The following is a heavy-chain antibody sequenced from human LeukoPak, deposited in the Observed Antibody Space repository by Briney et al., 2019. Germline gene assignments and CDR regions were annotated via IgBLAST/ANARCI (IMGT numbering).Heavy chain of an antibody. Sequence: PGGSLRLSCAASGLTFSRYAMSWVRQAPGKWLEWVSAISGSGGSTYYADSVKGRFTISRDNSKNTLYLQMNSLRAEDTAVYYCPKGSAFLGVGWFDPWGQGTLVTVSS. CDR1: GLTFSRYA. J-gene: IGHJ5*02. CDR3: PKGSAFLGVGWFDP. CDR2: ISGSGGST. V-gene: IGHV3-23*01. D-gene: IGHD3-10*01.